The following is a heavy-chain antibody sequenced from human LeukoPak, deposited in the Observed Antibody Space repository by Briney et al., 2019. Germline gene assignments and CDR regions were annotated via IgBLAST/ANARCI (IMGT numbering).Heavy chain of an antibody. CDR3: ARDTRGYSMVYYFDY. CDR1: GFSFRSYW. D-gene: IGHD5-18*01. V-gene: IGHV3-7*01. CDR2: IKQDGSGK. J-gene: IGHJ4*02. Sequence: PGGSLRLSCAASGFSFRSYWMAWVRQAPGKGLEWVANIKQDGSGKYYVDSVKGRFTISRDNAKNSLYLQMNSLRAEDTAVYYCARDTRGYSMVYYFDYWGQGTLVTVSS.